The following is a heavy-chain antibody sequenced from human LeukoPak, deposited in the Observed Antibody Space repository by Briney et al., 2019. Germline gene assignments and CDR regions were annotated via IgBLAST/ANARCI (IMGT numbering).Heavy chain of an antibody. CDR1: GGTFSSYA. CDR3: ARSGYDGNFYYYYMDV. CDR2: IIPIFGTA. Sequence: ASVKVSCKASGGTFSSYAISWVRQAPGQGLEWIGGIIPIFGTANYAQKFQGRVTITADESTSTAYMELSSLRSEDTAVYYCARSGYDGNFYYYYMDVWGKGTTVTISS. D-gene: IGHD3-22*01. V-gene: IGHV1-69*13. J-gene: IGHJ6*03.